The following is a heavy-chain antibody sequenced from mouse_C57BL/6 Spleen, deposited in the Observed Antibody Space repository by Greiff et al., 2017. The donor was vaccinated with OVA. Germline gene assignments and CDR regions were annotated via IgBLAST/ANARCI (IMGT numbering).Heavy chain of an antibody. CDR2: LDPSDSYT. D-gene: IGHD2-1*01. Sequence: VQLQQPGAELVMPGASVKLSCKASGYTFTSYWMHWVKQRPGQGLEWIGELDPSDSYTNYNQKFKGKSTLTVDKSSSTAYMQLSSLTSEDSAVYYCARGGLSGNPYYFDYWGQGTTLTVSS. J-gene: IGHJ2*01. V-gene: IGHV1-69*01. CDR1: GYTFTSYW. CDR3: ARGGLSGNPYYFDY.